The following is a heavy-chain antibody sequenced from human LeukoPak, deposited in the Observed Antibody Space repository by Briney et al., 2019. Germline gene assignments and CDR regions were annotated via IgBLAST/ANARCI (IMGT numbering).Heavy chain of an antibody. Sequence: ASVKVSCKASGYTFTSYGISWVRQAPGQGLEWMGWISAYNGNTNHAQKLQGRVTMTTDTSTSTAYMELRSLRSDDTAVYYCARDVGHHTLDAFDIWGQGTMVTVSS. J-gene: IGHJ3*02. CDR2: ISAYNGNT. V-gene: IGHV1-18*01. CDR1: GYTFTSYG. D-gene: IGHD1-14*01. CDR3: ARDVGHHTLDAFDI.